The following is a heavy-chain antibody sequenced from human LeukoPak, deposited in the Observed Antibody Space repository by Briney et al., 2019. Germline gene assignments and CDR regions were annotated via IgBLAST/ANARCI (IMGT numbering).Heavy chain of an antibody. CDR2: INKDGSIT. J-gene: IGHJ4*02. CDR1: GFTFSNYW. CDR3: ARSRYCSSTSCYSDY. Sequence: GGSLRLSCVASGFTFSNYWMHWVRQVPGKGPEWVSRINKDGSITNFADSVKGRFTISRDNAKNTVYLQMNSLRAEDTAVYYCARSRYCSSTSCYSDYWGQGTLVTVSS. D-gene: IGHD2-2*01. V-gene: IGHV3-74*01.